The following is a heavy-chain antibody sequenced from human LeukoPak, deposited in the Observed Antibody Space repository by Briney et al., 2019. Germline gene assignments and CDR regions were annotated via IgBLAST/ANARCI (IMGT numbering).Heavy chain of an antibody. CDR1: GFTFSSYC. CDR2: IWYDGSNK. V-gene: IGHV3-33*01. D-gene: IGHD6-13*01. CDR3: ARDHSAAAGTWWYYYYYGMDV. J-gene: IGHJ6*02. Sequence: GGSLRLSCAASGFTFSSYCMHWVRQAPGKGLEWVAVIWYDGSNKYYADSVKGRFTISRDNSKNTLYLQMNSLRAEDTAVYYCARDHSAAAGTWWYYYYYGMDVWGQGTTVTVSS.